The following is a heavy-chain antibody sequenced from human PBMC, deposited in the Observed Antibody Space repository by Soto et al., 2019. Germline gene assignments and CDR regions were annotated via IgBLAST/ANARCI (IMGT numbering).Heavy chain of an antibody. CDR1: GGSISSSSYY. CDR2: IYYSGST. D-gene: IGHD3-22*01. CDR3: ARFHYDSSVWGRLVFHGMDV. V-gene: IGHV4-39*01. Sequence: SETLSLTCTVSGGSISSSSYYWGWIRQPPGKGLEWIGSIYYSGSTYYNPSLKSRVTISVDTSKSQFSLKLSSVTAADTAVYYCARFHYDSSVWGRLVFHGMDVWGQGTTVTVSS. J-gene: IGHJ6*02.